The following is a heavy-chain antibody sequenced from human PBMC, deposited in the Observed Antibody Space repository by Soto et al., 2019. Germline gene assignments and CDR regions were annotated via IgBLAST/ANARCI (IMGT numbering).Heavy chain of an antibody. Sequence: QVQLVQSGAEVKKPGSSVKVSCKASGGTFSSYTISWVRQAPGQGLEWMGRIIPILGIANYAQKFQGRVAINADKSXXTXYXXLSSLRSEDTDVYYCARDREGLGEFHPYSYYGMDVWGQGTTVTVSS. J-gene: IGHJ6*02. CDR3: ARDREGLGEFHPYSYYGMDV. D-gene: IGHD3-10*01. V-gene: IGHV1-69*08. CDR1: GGTFSSYT. CDR2: IIPILGIA.